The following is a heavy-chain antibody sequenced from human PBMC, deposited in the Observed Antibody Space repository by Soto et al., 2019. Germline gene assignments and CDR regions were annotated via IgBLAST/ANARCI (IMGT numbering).Heavy chain of an antibody. J-gene: IGHJ6*02. CDR3: ARRHDFWSGGTYGMDV. Sequence: QVQLVESGGGVVQPGRSLRLSCAASGFTFSSYAMHWVRQAPGKGLEWVAVISYDGSNKFYADSVKGRFTISRDNSKNTLYLQMNSRRAEDTAVYYCARRHDFWSGGTYGMDVWGQGTTVTVSS. D-gene: IGHD3-3*01. CDR1: GFTFSSYA. CDR2: ISYDGSNK. V-gene: IGHV3-30-3*01.